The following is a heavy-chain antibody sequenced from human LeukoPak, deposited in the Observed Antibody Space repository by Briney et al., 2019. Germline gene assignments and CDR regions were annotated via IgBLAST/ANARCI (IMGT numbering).Heavy chain of an antibody. CDR3: ARSIGSGTPNWFDP. CDR2: INWNGGST. J-gene: IGHJ5*02. CDR1: GFTFDDYG. Sequence: GGSLRLSCAASGFTFDDYGMSWVRQAPGKGLEWVSGINWNGGSTGYTDSVKGRFTISRDNAKNSLYLQMNSLRAEDTALYHCARSIGSGTPNWFDPWGQGTLVTVSS. D-gene: IGHD3-10*01. V-gene: IGHV3-20*01.